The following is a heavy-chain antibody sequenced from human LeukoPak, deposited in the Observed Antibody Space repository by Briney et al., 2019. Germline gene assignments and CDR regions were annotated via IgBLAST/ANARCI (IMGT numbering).Heavy chain of an antibody. J-gene: IGHJ5*02. CDR2: IYYSGST. D-gene: IGHD3-3*01. CDR3: ARGRSNSLVLRFLEWLPRGNWFDP. Sequence: SETLSLTCTVSGGSISSSSYYWGWIRQPPGKGLEWIGSIYYSGSTYYNPSLKGRVTISVDTSKNQFSLKLSSVTAADTAVYYCARGRSNSLVLRFLEWLPRGNWFDPWGQGTLVTVSS. V-gene: IGHV4-39*07. CDR1: GGSISSSSYY.